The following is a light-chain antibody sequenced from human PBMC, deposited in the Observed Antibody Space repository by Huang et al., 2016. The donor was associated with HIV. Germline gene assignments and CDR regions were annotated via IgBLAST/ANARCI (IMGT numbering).Light chain of an antibody. Sequence: EIVMTQSPATLSVSPGERATLSCRASQSVRSNLAWYQQKPGQAPRLLIYAASTRATGIPARFSGSVSGTEFTLTISSLQSEDFAVYYCQQYNNWPRTFGQGTKVEIK. CDR2: AAS. CDR3: QQYNNWPRT. J-gene: IGKJ1*01. V-gene: IGKV3-15*01. CDR1: QSVRSN.